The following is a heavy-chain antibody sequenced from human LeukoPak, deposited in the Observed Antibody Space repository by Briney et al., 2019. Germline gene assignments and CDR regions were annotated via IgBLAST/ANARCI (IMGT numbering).Heavy chain of an antibody. CDR3: ATSESQTKFDY. CDR1: GYSFTSYW. Sequence: GESLKISCKGSGYSFTSYWIGWVRQMPGKGLEWMGIIFPGDSDTIYSPSFQGQVTTSADKSINTAYLQWSSLKASDTAMFYCATSESQTKFDYWGQGTLVTVSS. D-gene: IGHD1/OR15-1a*01. J-gene: IGHJ4*02. V-gene: IGHV5-51*01. CDR2: IFPGDSDT.